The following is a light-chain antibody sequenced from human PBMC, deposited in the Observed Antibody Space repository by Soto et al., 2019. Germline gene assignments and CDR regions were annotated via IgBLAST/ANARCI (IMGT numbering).Light chain of an antibody. CDR2: KAS. J-gene: IGKJ1*01. CDR1: QTISSW. CDR3: QHYNSYSEA. Sequence: DIQMTQSPSTLSGSVGDRATITCRASQTISSWLAWYQQKPGKAPKLLIYKASTLKSGVPSRFSGSGSGTEVTLTISSLQPDDCATDYCQHYNSYSEAFGRGTKVYLK. V-gene: IGKV1-5*03.